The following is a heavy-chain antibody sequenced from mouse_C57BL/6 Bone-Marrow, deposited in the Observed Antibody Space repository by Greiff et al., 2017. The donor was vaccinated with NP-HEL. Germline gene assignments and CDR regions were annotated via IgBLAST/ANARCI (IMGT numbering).Heavy chain of an antibody. CDR1: GYTFTDYY. D-gene: IGHD1-1*01. Sequence: EVQLQQSGPELVKPGASVKISCKASGYTFTDYYMNWVKQSHGKSLEWIGDINPNNGGTSYNQKFKGKATLTVDKSSSTAYMELRSLTSEDSAVYYCASDYYGSSLYWYFDVGGTGTTVTVSS. CDR2: INPNNGGT. J-gene: IGHJ1*03. V-gene: IGHV1-26*01. CDR3: ASDYYGSSLYWYFDV.